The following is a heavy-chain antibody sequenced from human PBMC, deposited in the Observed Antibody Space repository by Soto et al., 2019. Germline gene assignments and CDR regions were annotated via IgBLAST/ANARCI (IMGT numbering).Heavy chain of an antibody. CDR1: GGSFSGYY. CDR3: ARVSLYDFWSGYYATGSYYYYMDV. V-gene: IGHV4-34*01. CDR2: INHSGST. D-gene: IGHD3-3*01. J-gene: IGHJ6*03. Sequence: PSETLSLTCAVYGGSFSGYYWSWIRQPPGKGLEWIGEINHSGSTNYNPSLKSRVTISVDTSKNQFSLKLSSVTAADTAVYYCARVSLYDFWSGYYATGSYYYYMDVWGKGTTVTVSS.